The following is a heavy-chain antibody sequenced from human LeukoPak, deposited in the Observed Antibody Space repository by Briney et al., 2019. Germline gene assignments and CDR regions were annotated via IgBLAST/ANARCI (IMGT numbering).Heavy chain of an antibody. Sequence: SETLSLTCSVSGGSLRTYYWSWIRQPAGKGLEWIGRVYTSGGTDYNPSLKSRVTMSVDTSRNQFSLKLSSVTAADTAVCYCARGGSGWPNYFDYWGQGALVTVSS. D-gene: IGHD6-19*01. CDR1: GGSLRTYY. CDR3: ARGGSGWPNYFDY. CDR2: VYTSGGT. V-gene: IGHV4-4*07. J-gene: IGHJ4*02.